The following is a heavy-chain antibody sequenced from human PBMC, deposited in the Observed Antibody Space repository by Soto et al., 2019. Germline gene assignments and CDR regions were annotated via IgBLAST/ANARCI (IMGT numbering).Heavy chain of an antibody. V-gene: IGHV3-21*06. CDR3: ARESEDLTSNFDY. J-gene: IGHJ4*02. CDR1: GFTFTRYS. CDR2: ISSTTNYI. Sequence: GGSLRLSCAASGFTFTRYSMNWVRQAPGKGLEWVSSISSTTNYIYYGDSMKGRFTISRDNAKNSLYLEMNSLRAEDTAVYYSARESEDLTSNFDYWGQGTLVTVSS.